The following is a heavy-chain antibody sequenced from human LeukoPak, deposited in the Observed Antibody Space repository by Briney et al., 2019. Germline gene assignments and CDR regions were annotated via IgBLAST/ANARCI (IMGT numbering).Heavy chain of an antibody. D-gene: IGHD2-2*01. Sequence: GGSLRLSCAASGFTFSSYGMHWVRQAPGKGLEWVAVIWYDGSNKYYADSVKGRFTISRDNSKNTLYLQMNSLRAEDTAVYYCAKDPRSYCSSTSCPPWFGPWGQGTLVTVSS. CDR1: GFTFSSYG. CDR3: AKDPRSYCSSTSCPPWFGP. CDR2: IWYDGSNK. J-gene: IGHJ5*02. V-gene: IGHV3-33*06.